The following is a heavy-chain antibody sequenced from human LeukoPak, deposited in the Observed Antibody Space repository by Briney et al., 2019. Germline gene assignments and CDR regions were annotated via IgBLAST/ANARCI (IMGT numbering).Heavy chain of an antibody. CDR2: INPNSGGT. J-gene: IGHJ5*02. D-gene: IGHD2-2*01. CDR3: ARGIVVVPAGGWFDP. CDR1: GYTFTGYY. Sequence: ASVKVSCKASGYTFTGYYMHWVRQAPGQGLEWMGWINPNSGGTNYAQKFQGRVTMTRDTSISTAYMELSRLRSDDTAVYYCARGIVVVPAGGWFDPWGQGTLVTASS. V-gene: IGHV1-2*02.